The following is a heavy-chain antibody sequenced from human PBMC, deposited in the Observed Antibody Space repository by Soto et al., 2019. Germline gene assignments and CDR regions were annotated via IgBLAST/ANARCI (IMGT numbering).Heavy chain of an antibody. CDR2: ISPLFGTA. V-gene: IGHV1-69*13. D-gene: IGHD4-17*01. CDR1: GCTFSSYT. J-gene: IGHJ4*02. Sequence: SVKVSCKASGCTFSSYTISWGRQAPGQGLEWMGGISPLFGTANYAQKFQVRVTITADESTSPAYMEMSSLISEDTAVYYCAREGYGDYAKPFDYWGQGTLVTVSS. CDR3: AREGYGDYAKPFDY.